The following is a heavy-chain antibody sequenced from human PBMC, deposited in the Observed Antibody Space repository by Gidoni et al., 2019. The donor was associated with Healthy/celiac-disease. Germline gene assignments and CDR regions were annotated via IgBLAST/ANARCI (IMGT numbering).Heavy chain of an antibody. J-gene: IGHJ4*02. CDR2: ISSSSSYI. CDR1: GFTFSSYS. D-gene: IGHD3-22*01. V-gene: IGHV3-21*01. CDR3: ARARGRDSSGYYHPIDY. Sequence: EVQLVESGGGLVKPGGSLRLSCAASGFTFSSYSMNWVRQAPGKGLEWVSSISSSSSYIYYADSVKGRFTISRDNAKNSLYLQMNSLRAEDTAVYYCARARGRDSSGYYHPIDYWGQGTLVTVSS.